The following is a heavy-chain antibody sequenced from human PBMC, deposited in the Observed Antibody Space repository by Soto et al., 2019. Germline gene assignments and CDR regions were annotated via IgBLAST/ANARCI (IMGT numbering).Heavy chain of an antibody. J-gene: IGHJ6*02. Sequence: QVQLVESGGGVVQPGRSLRLSCAASGFAFNSYGMHWVRQAPGKGLELLAFIWYVGSEKYYAVSVKGRFTISRDNSRSTMYHQMNSLSVEDGAVYYCASVESLGVANQYYYFYYGQDVWGQGTTVTVSS. CDR3: ASVESLGVANQYYYFYYGQDV. V-gene: IGHV3-33*01. D-gene: IGHD3-3*01. CDR2: IWYVGSEK. CDR1: GFAFNSYG.